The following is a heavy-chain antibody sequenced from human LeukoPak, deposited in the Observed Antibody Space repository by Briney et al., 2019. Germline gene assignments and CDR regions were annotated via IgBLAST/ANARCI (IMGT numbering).Heavy chain of an antibody. J-gene: IGHJ4*02. CDR2: ISGYNGNT. V-gene: IGHV1-18*01. CDR3: ARDRSPLGELSLYNY. Sequence: ASVKVSCKASDYTFTSYGISWVRQAPGQGLEWMGWISGYNGNTNYAQELRDRVTMTTDTSTSTAYMELRSLRSDDTAVYYCARDRSPLGELSLYNYWGQGALVTVSS. D-gene: IGHD3-16*02. CDR1: DYTFTSYG.